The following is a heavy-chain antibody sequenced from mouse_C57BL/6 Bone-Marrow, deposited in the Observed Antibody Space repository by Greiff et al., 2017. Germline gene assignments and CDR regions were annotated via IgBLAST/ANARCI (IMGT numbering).Heavy chain of an antibody. D-gene: IGHD1-2*01. CDR2: IHPNSGST. V-gene: IGHV1-64*01. Sequence: QVQLKQPGAELVKPGASVKLSCKASGYTFTSYWMHWVKQRPGQGLEWIGMIHPNSGSTNYNEKFKSKATLTVDKSSSTAYMQLSSLTSEDSAVYYCARCITKVEGFAYWGQGTLVTVSA. CDR3: ARCITKVEGFAY. CDR1: GYTFTSYW. J-gene: IGHJ3*01.